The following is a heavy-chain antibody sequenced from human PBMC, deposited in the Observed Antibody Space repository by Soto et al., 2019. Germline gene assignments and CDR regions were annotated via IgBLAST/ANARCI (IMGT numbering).Heavy chain of an antibody. CDR2: IWYDGSNK. V-gene: IGHV3-33*01. J-gene: IGHJ6*02. CDR3: ARDLQGAVPFGMDV. CDR1: GFTFSSYG. Sequence: QVQLVESGGGVVQPGRSLRLSCAASGFTFSSYGMHWVRQAPGKGLEWVAVIWYDGSNKYYADSVKGRFTISRDNSKNTLYLQMNSLRAEDTAEYYCARDLQGAVPFGMDVWGQGTTVTVSS. D-gene: IGHD1-26*01.